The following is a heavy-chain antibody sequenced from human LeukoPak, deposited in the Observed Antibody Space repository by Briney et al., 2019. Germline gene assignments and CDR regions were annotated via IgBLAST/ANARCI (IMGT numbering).Heavy chain of an antibody. Sequence: GGSLRLSCAASGFTFSSYSMNWVRQAPGKGLEWVSYISSSSSTIYYADSVKGRFTNSRDNAKNSLYLQMNSLRAEDTAVYYCARDGNFWSGYSFPPFDYWGQGTLVTVSS. D-gene: IGHD3-3*01. J-gene: IGHJ4*02. V-gene: IGHV3-48*01. CDR3: ARDGNFWSGYSFPPFDY. CDR1: GFTFSSYS. CDR2: ISSSSSTI.